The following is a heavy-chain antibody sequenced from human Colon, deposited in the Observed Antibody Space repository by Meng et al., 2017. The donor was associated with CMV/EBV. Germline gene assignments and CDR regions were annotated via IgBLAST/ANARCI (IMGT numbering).Heavy chain of an antibody. CDR3: VVAARPENY. CDR2: VKKDGSEK. V-gene: IGHV3-7*02. D-gene: IGHD6-6*01. Sequence: EVELVGAGGGLVRPGGSRRLSCVASGFTFSSYWMSWVRQAPGKGLEWVANVKKDGSEKYYVDSVKGRFTISRDNAKNSLHLQMNSLRAEDTAVYYCVVAARPENYWGQGTLVTVSS. J-gene: IGHJ4*02. CDR1: GFTFSSYW.